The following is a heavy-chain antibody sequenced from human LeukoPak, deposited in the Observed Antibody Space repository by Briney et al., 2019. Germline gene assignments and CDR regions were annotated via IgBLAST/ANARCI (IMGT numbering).Heavy chain of an antibody. CDR2: ISNDGSSK. J-gene: IGHJ4*02. Sequence: GKSLRLSCAASGFTFSSYGMHWVRQAPGKGLEWVAVISNDGSSKYYIDSVKGRFTISRDNSKNTLFLQMNSLRAEDTAVYYCARDLHVGDYVGYWGQGTLVTVSS. CDR3: ARDLHVGDYVGY. V-gene: IGHV3-30*03. D-gene: IGHD1-26*01. CDR1: GFTFSSYG.